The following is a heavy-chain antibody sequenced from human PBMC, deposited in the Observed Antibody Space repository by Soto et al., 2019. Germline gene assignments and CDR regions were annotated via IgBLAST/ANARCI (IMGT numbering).Heavy chain of an antibody. CDR1: GFNFIFSA. D-gene: IGHD3-22*01. V-gene: IGHV3-23*01. CDR2: ISGVDDTV. CDR3: AKEERSDYYPVFFDS. J-gene: IGHJ4*02. Sequence: GGSLRLSCAASGFNFIFSAMAWVRQAPGKGLEWVSGISGVDDTVDYADSVKGRFTISRDDSKNTLYLQMHSLRAEDTALYFCAKEERSDYYPVFFDSWGQGTQVTVSS.